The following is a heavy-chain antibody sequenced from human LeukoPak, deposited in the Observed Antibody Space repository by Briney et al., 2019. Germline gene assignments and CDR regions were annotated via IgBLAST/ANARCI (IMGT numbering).Heavy chain of an antibody. CDR3: AREVSRFDKRYFDL. J-gene: IGHJ2*01. CDR2: IYYSGST. V-gene: IGHV4-59*01. CDR1: GGSINSNY. D-gene: IGHD3-16*01. Sequence: SETLSLTCTVSGGSINSNYWSWIRQPPGKGLEWIGYIYYSGSTKYNPSLKSRVTISVDTSKNQFSLKLSSVTAADTAVYYCAREVSRFDKRYFDLWGRGTLVTVSS.